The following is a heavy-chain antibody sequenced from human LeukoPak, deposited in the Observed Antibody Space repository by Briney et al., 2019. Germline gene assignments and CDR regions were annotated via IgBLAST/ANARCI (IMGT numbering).Heavy chain of an antibody. D-gene: IGHD3-10*01. Sequence: PGGSLRLSCAASGFTFSDYYMSWIRQAPGKGLEWVSYISSSSSYTNYADSVKGRFTISRDNAKNSLYLQVNSLRAEDTAVYYCARDTLIRGASDAFDIWGQGTMVTVSS. CDR2: ISSSSSYT. CDR3: ARDTLIRGASDAFDI. CDR1: GFTFSDYY. V-gene: IGHV3-11*05. J-gene: IGHJ3*02.